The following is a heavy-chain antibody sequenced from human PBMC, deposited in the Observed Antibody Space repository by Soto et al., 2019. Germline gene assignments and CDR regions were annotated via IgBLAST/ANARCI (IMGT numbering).Heavy chain of an antibody. J-gene: IGHJ6*02. CDR3: ARQVVVVVPANNQDYYYYGMDV. CDR2: IDPSDSYT. CDR1: GYSFTSYW. V-gene: IGHV5-10-1*01. Sequence: LGESLKISCKGSGYSFTSYWISWVRQMPGKGLEWMGRIDPSDSYTNYSPSFQGHVTISADKSISTAYLQWSSLKASDTAMYYCARQVVVVVPANNQDYYYYGMDVWGQGTTVTVSS. D-gene: IGHD2-2*01.